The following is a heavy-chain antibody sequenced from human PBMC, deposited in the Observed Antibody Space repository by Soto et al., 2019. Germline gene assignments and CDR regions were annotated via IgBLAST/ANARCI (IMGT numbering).Heavy chain of an antibody. CDR1: GGTFSSYA. CDR2: IIPIFGTA. J-gene: IGHJ4*02. Sequence: QVRLVQSGAEVKKPGSSVKVSCKASGGTFSSYAISWVRQAPGQGLEWMGGIIPIFGTANYAQKFQGRVTITADESTSTAYMELSSLRSEDTAVYYCAVDDLGYCSGGSCYSLDYWGQGTLVTVSS. D-gene: IGHD2-15*01. V-gene: IGHV1-69*01. CDR3: AVDDLGYCSGGSCYSLDY.